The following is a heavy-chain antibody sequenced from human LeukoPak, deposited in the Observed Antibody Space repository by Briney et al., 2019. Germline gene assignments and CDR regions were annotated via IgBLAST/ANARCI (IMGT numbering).Heavy chain of an antibody. CDR3: ARSSPDYDILTGYLDY. D-gene: IGHD3-9*01. V-gene: IGHV1-46*01. J-gene: IGHJ4*02. Sequence: ASVKVSCKASGYTFTSYGISWVRQAPGQGLEWMGIINPSGGSTSNAQKFQGRVSMTRDTSTSTVYMELSSLRSEDTAVYYCARSSPDYDILTGYLDYWGQGTLVTVSS. CDR2: INPSGGST. CDR1: GYTFTSYG.